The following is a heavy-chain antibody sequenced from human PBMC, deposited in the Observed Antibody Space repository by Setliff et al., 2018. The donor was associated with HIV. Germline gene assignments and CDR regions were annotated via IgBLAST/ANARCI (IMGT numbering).Heavy chain of an antibody. D-gene: IGHD1-26*01. Sequence: LRLSCAASGFTFSSYEMNWVRQAPGKGLEWVSYISGGDRTIYYADSVKGRFTISRDDAKNSLYLQMNSLRDEDTAVYYCARLAAGTYSDYFDFWGQGTLVTVSS. CDR1: GFTFSSYE. V-gene: IGHV3-48*03. CDR2: ISGGDRTI. J-gene: IGHJ4*02. CDR3: ARLAAGTYSDYFDF.